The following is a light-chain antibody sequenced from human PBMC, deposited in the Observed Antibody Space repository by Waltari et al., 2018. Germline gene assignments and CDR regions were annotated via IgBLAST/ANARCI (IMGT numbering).Light chain of an antibody. CDR2: RAS. J-gene: IGKJ1*01. CDR1: QSVLYSSNNRNF. CDR3: QQYYSTPPT. V-gene: IGKV4-1*01. Sequence: DIVMTQSPDSLAVSLGERAPINCKSSQSVLYSSNNRNFLAWYQQKPGQPPKLLIYRASTRESGVPDRFSGSGSGTDFTLTISSLQAEDVAVYYCQQYYSTPPTFGQGTKVEIK.